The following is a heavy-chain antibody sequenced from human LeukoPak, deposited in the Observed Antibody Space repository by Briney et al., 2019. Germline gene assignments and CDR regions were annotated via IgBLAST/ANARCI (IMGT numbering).Heavy chain of an antibody. D-gene: IGHD1-20*01. V-gene: IGHV1-46*01. CDR1: EYTFTSYY. Sequence: ASVKVSCKXSEYTFTSYYMHWVRQAPGQGLEWMGIINPSGGSTSYAQKFQGRVTMTRDTSTSTVYMELSSLRSEDTAVYYCAREDNWRSLGYWGQGTLVTVSS. CDR2: INPSGGST. J-gene: IGHJ4*02. CDR3: AREDNWRSLGY.